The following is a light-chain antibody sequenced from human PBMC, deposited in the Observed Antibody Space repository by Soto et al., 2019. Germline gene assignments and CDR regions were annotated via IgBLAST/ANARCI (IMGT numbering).Light chain of an antibody. J-gene: IGLJ1*01. CDR2: DVS. CDR1: SSDIGGYNH. CDR3: SSYTTSGTYV. V-gene: IGLV2-14*03. Sequence: QSVLTQPASVSGSLGQSITISCTGTSSDIGGYNHVSWYQQHPGKAPKFMIYDVSNRPSGVSNRFSGSKSGNTASLTISGLQAEDEADYYCSSYTTSGTYVFGTGTKVTVL.